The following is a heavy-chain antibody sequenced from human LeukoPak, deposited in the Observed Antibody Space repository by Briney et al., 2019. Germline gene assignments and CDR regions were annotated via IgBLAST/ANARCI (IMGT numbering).Heavy chain of an antibody. J-gene: IGHJ6*02. CDR2: IGTAGDT. V-gene: IGHV3-13*01. CDR1: GFTVSSYD. Sequence: GGSLRPSCAASGFTVSSYDMHWVRQATGKGLEWVSAIGTAGDTYYPGSVKGRFTISRENAKNSLYLQMNSLRAGDTAVYYCARALRGHCSGGSCPPYYYYGMDVWGQGTTVTVSS. CDR3: ARALRGHCSGGSCPPYYYYGMDV. D-gene: IGHD2-15*01.